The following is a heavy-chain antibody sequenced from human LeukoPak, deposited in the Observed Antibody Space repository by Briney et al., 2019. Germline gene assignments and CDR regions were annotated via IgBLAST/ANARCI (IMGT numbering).Heavy chain of an antibody. CDR3: ARGPGQLVRTPPRGWFDP. Sequence: PGGSLRLSCAASGFTFSSYSMTWVRQAPGQGLEWISIISRTSEAIFYADSLKGRFTISRDNAKNSLYLQMNGLRDEDTAVYYCARGPGQLVRTPPRGWFDPWGQGTLVTVSS. CDR1: GFTFSSYS. D-gene: IGHD6-6*01. CDR2: ISRTSEAI. J-gene: IGHJ5*02. V-gene: IGHV3-21*04.